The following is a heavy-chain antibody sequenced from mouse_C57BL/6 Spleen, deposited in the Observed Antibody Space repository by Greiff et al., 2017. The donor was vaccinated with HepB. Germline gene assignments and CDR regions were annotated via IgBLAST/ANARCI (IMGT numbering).Heavy chain of an antibody. Sequence: QVQLQQSGAELVRPGTSVKVSCKASGYAFTNYLIEWVKQRPGQGLEWIGVINPGSGGTNYNEKFKGKATLTADKSSSTAYMRLSSLTSEDSAVYICARGEGDFDYWGQGTTLTVSS. CDR3: ARGEGDFDY. V-gene: IGHV1-54*01. J-gene: IGHJ2*01. CDR2: INPGSGGT. CDR1: GYAFTNYL.